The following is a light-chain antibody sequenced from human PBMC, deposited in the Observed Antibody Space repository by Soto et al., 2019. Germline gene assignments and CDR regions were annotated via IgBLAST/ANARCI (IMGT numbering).Light chain of an antibody. V-gene: IGKV2-28*01. CDR3: MQALQTPFT. CDR2: LGS. Sequence: DIVMTQSPLSLPVTPGEPASISCRSSQSLLHSNGYTYLDWYLQKPGQSPRLLIYLGSNRASGVPDRFSGSGSGTDFTLKISGVEAEDVGVYYCMQALQTPFTFGPGTKVDIK. J-gene: IGKJ3*01. CDR1: QSLLHSNGYTY.